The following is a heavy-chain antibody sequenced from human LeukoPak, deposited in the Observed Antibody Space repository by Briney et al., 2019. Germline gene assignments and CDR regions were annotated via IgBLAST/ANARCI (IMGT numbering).Heavy chain of an antibody. V-gene: IGHV1-18*01. J-gene: IGHJ6*03. D-gene: IGHD3-9*01. CDR3: ARDQGSTYYDILTGYSPYYYYYYMDV. CDR1: GYTFTNYG. Sequence: ASVKVSCKTSGYTFTNYGITWVRQAPGQGLEWMGWINPNSGGTNYAQKFQGRVTMTTDTSTSTAYMELRSLRSDDTAVYYCARDQGSTYYDILTGYSPYYYYYYMDVWGKGTTVTVSS. CDR2: INPNSGGT.